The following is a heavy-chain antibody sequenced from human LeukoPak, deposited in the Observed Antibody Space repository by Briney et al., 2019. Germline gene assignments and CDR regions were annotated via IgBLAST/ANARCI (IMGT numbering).Heavy chain of an antibody. D-gene: IGHD3-22*01. V-gene: IGHV1-2*02. CDR1: GYTFTGYY. J-gene: IGHJ3*02. Sequence: ASVKVSCKASGYTFTGYYMHWVRQAPGQGLEWMGWINPNSGGTNYAQKFQGRVTMTRDTSISTAYMELSRLRSDDTAVYYCAREMIVVPNDAFDIWGQGTMVTVSS. CDR2: INPNSGGT. CDR3: AREMIVVPNDAFDI.